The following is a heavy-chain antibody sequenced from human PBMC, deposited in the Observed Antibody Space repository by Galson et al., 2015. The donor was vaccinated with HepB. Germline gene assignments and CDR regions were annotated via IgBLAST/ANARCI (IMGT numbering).Heavy chain of an antibody. V-gene: IGHV1-69*13. J-gene: IGHJ5*02. CDR1: GGTFSSYA. Sequence: SVKVSCKASGGTFSSYAISWVRQAPGQGLEWMGGIIPIFGTANYAQKFQGRVTITADESTSTAYMELSSLRSEDTAVYYCARDGGHCSGGSCYSSFDPWGQVTLVTVSS. CDR3: ARDGGHCSGGSCYSSFDP. CDR2: IIPIFGTA. D-gene: IGHD2-15*01.